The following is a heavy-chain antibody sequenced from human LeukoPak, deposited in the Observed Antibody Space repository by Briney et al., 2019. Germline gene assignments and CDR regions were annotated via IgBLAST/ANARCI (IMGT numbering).Heavy chain of an antibody. Sequence: ASVKVSCKASGYTFTSYYMSWVRQAPGQGLEWMGIINPSGGSTTYTQKFQGRVTMTRDTSTRIVYMELSSLKSEDTAVYYCARDDGTYYDFWRGYPRGYFDYWGQGTLVTVSS. D-gene: IGHD3-3*01. CDR3: ARDDGTYYDFWRGYPRGYFDY. CDR1: GYTFTSYY. J-gene: IGHJ4*02. CDR2: INPSGGST. V-gene: IGHV1-46*01.